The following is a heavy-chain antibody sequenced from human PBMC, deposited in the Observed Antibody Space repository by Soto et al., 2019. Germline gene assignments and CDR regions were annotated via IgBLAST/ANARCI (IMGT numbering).Heavy chain of an antibody. CDR3: ARVGPWVPYYYDSSPYTFENWFDP. V-gene: IGHV4-38-2*01. Sequence: KTSETLSLTCAVSGYSISSGYYWGWLRQPPGKGLEWIGSSYHGGSTYYNPSLNSRVTLSIDMTNNHVSLILNSVTAADTAVYYCARVGPWVPYYYDSSPYTFENWFDPWGQGTLVTVS. CDR1: GYSISSGYY. J-gene: IGHJ5*02. CDR2: SYHGGST. D-gene: IGHD3-22*01.